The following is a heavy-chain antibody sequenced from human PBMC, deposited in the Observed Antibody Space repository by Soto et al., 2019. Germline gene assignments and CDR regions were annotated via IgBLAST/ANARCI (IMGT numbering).Heavy chain of an antibody. CDR1: GFSFSSYA. CDR3: ARPHYDFWSGYYTHYYYYYMDV. Sequence: GGSLRLSCAASGFSFSSYAMHWVRQAPGKGLEWVAVIWYDGSKQSYADTVKGRFTISRDNAKNSLYLQMNSLRAEDTAVYYCARPHYDFWSGYYTHYYYYYMDVWGKGTTVTVSS. V-gene: IGHV3-33*01. J-gene: IGHJ6*03. D-gene: IGHD3-3*01. CDR2: IWYDGSKQ.